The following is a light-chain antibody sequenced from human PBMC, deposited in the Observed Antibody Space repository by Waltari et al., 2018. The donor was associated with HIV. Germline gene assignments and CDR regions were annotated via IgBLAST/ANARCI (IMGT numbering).Light chain of an antibody. V-gene: IGKV3-15*01. Sequence: EIVMTQSPATLSVSPGERATLSCRASQTINNNLAWYQQKPAQTPRLLIYGTSTRATGFPVRFSGSGAGTEFTLTISSLQSEDFADYYCQQYNNWPWTFGQGTKVEIK. CDR2: GTS. CDR3: QQYNNWPWT. J-gene: IGKJ1*01. CDR1: QTINNN.